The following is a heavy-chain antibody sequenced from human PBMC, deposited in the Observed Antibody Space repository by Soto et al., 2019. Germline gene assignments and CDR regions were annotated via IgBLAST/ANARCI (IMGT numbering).Heavy chain of an antibody. J-gene: IGHJ4*02. Sequence: ASVKVSCKASGYTFTGYYMHWVRQAPGQGLEWMGWINPNSGGTNYAQKFQGWVTMTRDTSISTAYMELSRLRSDDTAVYYCARSVVVTAIISSDSTFDYWGQGTLVTVSS. CDR2: INPNSGGT. V-gene: IGHV1-2*04. CDR3: ARSVVVTAIISSDSTFDY. CDR1: GYTFTGYY. D-gene: IGHD2-21*02.